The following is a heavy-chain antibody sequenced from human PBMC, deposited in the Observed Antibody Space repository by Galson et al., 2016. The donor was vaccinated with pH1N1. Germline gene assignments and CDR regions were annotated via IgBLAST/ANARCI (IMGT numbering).Heavy chain of an antibody. CDR1: GFNFHEYA. Sequence: SLRLSCAASGFNFHEYAMHWVRQAPGKGLEWVSGISWNSGRIVYADSVKGRFAISRDNAKNSLYLQTTSLRAEDTAFYYCAKDRYSSPRSDYFDYWGQGTLVTVSS. J-gene: IGHJ4*01. CDR2: ISWNSGRI. CDR3: AKDRYSSPRSDYFDY. D-gene: IGHD6-19*01. V-gene: IGHV3-9*01.